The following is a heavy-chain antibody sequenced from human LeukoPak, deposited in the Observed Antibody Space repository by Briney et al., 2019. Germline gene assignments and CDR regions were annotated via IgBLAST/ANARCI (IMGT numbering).Heavy chain of an antibody. J-gene: IGHJ4*02. V-gene: IGHV4-59*01. CDR2: IYYTGST. CDR1: GGSISRYY. CDR3: ATDNSYGSGSYYT. Sequence: SETLSLTCTVSGGSISRYYWNWIRQPPGKGLEWIGYIYYTGSTNYNPSLKSRVTISIDTPKNQFSLKLSSVTAADTAVYYCATDNSYGSGSYYTWGQGTLVTVSS. D-gene: IGHD3-10*01.